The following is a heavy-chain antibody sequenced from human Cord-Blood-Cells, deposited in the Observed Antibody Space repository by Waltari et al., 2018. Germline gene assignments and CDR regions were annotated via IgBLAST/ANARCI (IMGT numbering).Heavy chain of an antibody. V-gene: IGHV4-34*01. J-gene: IGHJ4*02. CDR3: ARNYDFWSGYVYY. Sequence: QVQLQQWGAGLLRPSETLSLTCAVYGGSFLGYYWRGIRQPPGKGLEWIGEINHSGSTNYNPSLKSRVTISVDTSKNQFSLKLSSVTAADTAVYYCARNYDFWSGYVYYWGQGTLVTVSS. D-gene: IGHD3-3*01. CDR2: INHSGST. CDR1: GGSFLGYY.